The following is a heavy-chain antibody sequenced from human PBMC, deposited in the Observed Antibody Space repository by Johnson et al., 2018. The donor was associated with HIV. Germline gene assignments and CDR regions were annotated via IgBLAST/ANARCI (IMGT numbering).Heavy chain of an antibody. J-gene: IGHJ3*01. Sequence: VQLVESGGGVVQPGRSLRLSCAASGFTFDDYGMSWVRQAPGKGLEWVSGINWNGGSTGYADSVKGRFTISRDNAKNSLYLQMNGLRAEDTAVYYCARKQWLEIPSDAFDVWGQGTMVTVSS. V-gene: IGHV3-20*04. CDR2: INWNGGST. CDR3: ARKQWLEIPSDAFDV. D-gene: IGHD6-19*01. CDR1: GFTFDDYG.